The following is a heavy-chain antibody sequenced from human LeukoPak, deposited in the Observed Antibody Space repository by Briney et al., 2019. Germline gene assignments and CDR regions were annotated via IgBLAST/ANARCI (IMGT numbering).Heavy chain of an antibody. CDR2: ISSSGSTI. Sequence: GSLRLSCAASGFTFSSYEMNWVRQAPGKGLEWVSYISSSGSTIYYADSVKGRFTISRDNAKNSLYLQMNSLRAEDTAVYYCATVGMDGIQLWSYYFDYWGQGTLVTVSS. J-gene: IGHJ4*02. V-gene: IGHV3-48*03. D-gene: IGHD5-18*01. CDR3: ATVGMDGIQLWSYYFDY. CDR1: GFTFSSYE.